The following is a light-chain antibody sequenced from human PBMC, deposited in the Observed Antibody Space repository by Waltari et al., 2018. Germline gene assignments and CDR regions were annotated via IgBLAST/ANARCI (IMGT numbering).Light chain of an antibody. CDR3: QQYYTWPRT. V-gene: IGKV3-15*01. CDR2: GAS. J-gene: IGKJ1*01. CDR1: QSVSKK. Sequence: EIVMTQSPATLSVSSGERVTLSCTASQSVSKKLAWYHQKPGQAPRLLIDGASTRATGIPARFSGSGSETEFTLTISTLQSEDFGVYYCQQYYTWPRTFGPGTKVEI.